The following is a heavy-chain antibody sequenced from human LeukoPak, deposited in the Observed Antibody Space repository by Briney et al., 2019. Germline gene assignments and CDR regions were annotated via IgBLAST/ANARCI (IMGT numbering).Heavy chain of an antibody. CDR1: GFTFSSYS. CDR3: AREAEYSYGSDAFDI. J-gene: IGHJ3*02. CDR2: ISSSSSYI. V-gene: IGHV3-21*01. D-gene: IGHD5-18*01. Sequence: PGGSQRLSCAASGFTFSSYSMNWVRQAPGKGLEWVSSISSSSSYIYYADSVKGRFTISRDNAKNSLYLQMNSLRAEDTAVYYCAREAEYSYGSDAFDIWGQGTMVTVSS.